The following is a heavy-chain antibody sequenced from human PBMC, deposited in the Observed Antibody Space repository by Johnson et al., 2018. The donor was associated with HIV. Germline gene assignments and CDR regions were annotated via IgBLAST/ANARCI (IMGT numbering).Heavy chain of an antibody. V-gene: IGHV3-30*19. CDR2: ISYDGSNK. CDR1: GFTFSSYG. CDR3: ARDHRRRSHAFDI. J-gene: IGHJ3*02. D-gene: IGHD2-15*01. Sequence: QVQLVESGGGVVHPGKSLRLSCVGSGFTFSSYGMHWVRQAPGEGLDWVAVISYDGSNKYYADSVKGRFTISRDNSKNTLYLQMNSLRAEDTAVYYCARDHRRRSHAFDIWGQGTMVTV.